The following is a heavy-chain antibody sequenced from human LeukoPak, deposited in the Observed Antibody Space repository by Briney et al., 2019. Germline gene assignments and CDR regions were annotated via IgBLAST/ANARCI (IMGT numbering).Heavy chain of an antibody. D-gene: IGHD3-22*01. CDR2: IYTSGST. CDR3: ARASYSYDINGWVPFDY. CDR1: GNSISSGDNY. J-gene: IGHJ4*02. Sequence: SETLSLTCTVSGNSISSGDNYWSWIRQPAGKGLEWIGRIYTSGSTNYNPSLKSRVTISGDTSKNQFSLRLSSVTAADTAVYYCARASYSYDINGWVPFDYWGQGALVTVSS. V-gene: IGHV4-61*02.